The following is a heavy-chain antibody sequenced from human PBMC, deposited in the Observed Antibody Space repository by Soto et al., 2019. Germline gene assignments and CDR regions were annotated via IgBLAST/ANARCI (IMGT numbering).Heavy chain of an antibody. V-gene: IGHV3-30*18. J-gene: IGHJ3*02. CDR3: AKAVSPAYYDILTGYYHAFDI. CDR1: GFTFSSYG. CDR2: ISYDGSNK. D-gene: IGHD3-9*01. Sequence: GGSLRLSCAASGFTFSSYGMHWVRQAPGKGLEWVAVISYDGSNKYYADSVKGRFTISRDNSKNTLYLQMNSLRAEDTAVYYCAKAVSPAYYDILTGYYHAFDIWGQGTMVNVSS.